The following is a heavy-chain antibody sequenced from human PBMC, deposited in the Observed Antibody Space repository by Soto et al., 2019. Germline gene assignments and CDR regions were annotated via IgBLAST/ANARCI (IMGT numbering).Heavy chain of an antibody. D-gene: IGHD3-22*01. V-gene: IGHV3-23*01. CDR1: GFTFSSYS. J-gene: IGHJ4*02. CDR2: ISGSGDIT. CDR3: AKDRYYHDSSGCKDD. Sequence: PGESLSISCAASGFTFSSYSMSWVRQAPGKGLEWLSAISGSGDITYYADSVKGRFTISRDNSKNTLYLQMNSLRAEDTAVYYCAKDRYYHDSSGCKDDSGQVSLVTVSS.